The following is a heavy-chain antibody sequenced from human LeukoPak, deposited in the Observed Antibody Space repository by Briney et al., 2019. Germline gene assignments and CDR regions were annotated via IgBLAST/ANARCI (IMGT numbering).Heavy chain of an antibody. J-gene: IGHJ5*02. D-gene: IGHD6-13*01. CDR1: GFTFSSYT. Sequence: GGSLRLSCAASGFTFSSYTMHWVRQAPGKGLEWVTVISSDESNKSYADSVKGRFTISRDNSKNTLYLQMNSLRAEDTAVYYCAKDSGVWGFDTWGQGTLVTVSS. CDR3: AKDSGVWGFDT. CDR2: ISSDESNK. V-gene: IGHV3-30*04.